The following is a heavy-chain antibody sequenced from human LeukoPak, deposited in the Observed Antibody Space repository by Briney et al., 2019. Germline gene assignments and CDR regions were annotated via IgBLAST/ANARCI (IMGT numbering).Heavy chain of an antibody. D-gene: IGHD3-22*01. CDR1: GYTFTSYG. Sequence: ASVKVSCKASGYTFTSYGISWVRQAPGQGLEWMGWINAYNGNTNYAQKLQGRVTMTTDTSTSTAYMELRSLRSDDTAVYYCARTNVYYYDSSDYYPHFDYWGQGTLVTVSS. V-gene: IGHV1-18*01. J-gene: IGHJ4*02. CDR3: ARTNVYYYDSSDYYPHFDY. CDR2: INAYNGNT.